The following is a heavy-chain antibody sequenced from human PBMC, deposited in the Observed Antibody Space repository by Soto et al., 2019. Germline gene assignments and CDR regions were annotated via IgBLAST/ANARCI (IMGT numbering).Heavy chain of an antibody. CDR3: ARNYYDSSDRDYLDY. D-gene: IGHD3-22*01. Sequence: ASVKVSCKASGYTFTSYYIHWVRQAPGQGLEWMGWINPITGGTNYAPKFQGRVTMTRDTSITTAYMELSRLRSDDTAVYYCARNYYDSSDRDYLDYWGQGTPVTVCS. J-gene: IGHJ4*02. V-gene: IGHV1-2*02. CDR1: GYTFTSYY. CDR2: INPITGGT.